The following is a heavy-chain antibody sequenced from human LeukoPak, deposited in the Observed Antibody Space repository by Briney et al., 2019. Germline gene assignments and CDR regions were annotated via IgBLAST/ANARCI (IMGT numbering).Heavy chain of an antibody. CDR1: GYTFTSYG. D-gene: IGHD3-16*01. J-gene: IGHJ4*02. CDR2: INPNSGDT. V-gene: IGHV1-2*02. Sequence: GASVKVSCKASGYTFTSYGISWVRQAPGQGLEWVGWINPNSGDTNYAQKFQGRVTMTRDTSISTAYMELSRLRSDDTAVYYCARVRYRLAETYIDYWGQGTLVTVSS. CDR3: ARVRYRLAETYIDY.